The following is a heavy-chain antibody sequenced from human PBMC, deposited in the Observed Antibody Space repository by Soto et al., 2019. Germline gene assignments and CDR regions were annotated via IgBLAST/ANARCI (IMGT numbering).Heavy chain of an antibody. J-gene: IGHJ4*02. D-gene: IGHD3-3*01. CDR1: GFSFSDYY. CDR2: IRNKVKSYTT. Sequence: EEQLVESGGGLVQPGGSLTLSCAASGFSFSDYYMEWVRQAPGKGLEWVARIRNKVKSYTTDYAASVKGRFTISRDLSKNSLYLEMNNLKTEDTAVYYCSKLEEGWGQGTLVTVSS. V-gene: IGHV3-72*01. CDR3: SKLEEG.